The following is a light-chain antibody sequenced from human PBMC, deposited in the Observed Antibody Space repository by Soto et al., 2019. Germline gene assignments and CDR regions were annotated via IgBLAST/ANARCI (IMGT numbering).Light chain of an antibody. V-gene: IGKV1-5*03. CDR1: QTISGW. Sequence: DIQMTQSPSTLSASVGDRVTINCRASQTISGWLAWYQQKPGKAPKLLIYEASTLKSGVPSRFGGSGSGTEFTLTISSLQSDDFAVYYCQQYNNWPRTFGQGTKVDI. CDR3: QQYNNWPRT. J-gene: IGKJ1*01. CDR2: EAS.